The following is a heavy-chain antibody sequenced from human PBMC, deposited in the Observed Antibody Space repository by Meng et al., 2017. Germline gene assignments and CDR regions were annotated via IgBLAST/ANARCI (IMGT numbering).Heavy chain of an antibody. V-gene: IGHV1-69*13. Sequence: SVKVSCKASGYTFTSYGISWVRQAPGQGLEWMGGIIPIFGTANYAQKFQGRVTITADESTSTAYMELSSLRSEDTAVYYCARFIAAAGENWFDPWGQGTLVTVSS. D-gene: IGHD6-13*01. CDR3: ARFIAAAGENWFDP. CDR2: IIPIFGTA. J-gene: IGHJ5*02. CDR1: GYTFTSYG.